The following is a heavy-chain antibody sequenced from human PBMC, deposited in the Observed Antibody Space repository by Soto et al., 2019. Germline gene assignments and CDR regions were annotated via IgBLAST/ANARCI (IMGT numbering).Heavy chain of an antibody. V-gene: IGHV3-74*01. CDR2: INPAGTIT. D-gene: IGHD3-16*01. CDR1: GFPFSHYW. CDR3: TSDTFGLRDT. J-gene: IGHJ5*02. Sequence: LRLSCAASGFPFSHYWMHWVRQTPGKGLVWVSRINPAGTITNYADSVEGRFTISRDNADSALFLQMNSLSAEDTAIYYCTSDTFGLRDTWGQGTLVTVYS.